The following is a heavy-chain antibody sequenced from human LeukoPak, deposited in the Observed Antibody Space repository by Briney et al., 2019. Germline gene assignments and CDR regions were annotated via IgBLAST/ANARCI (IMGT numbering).Heavy chain of an antibody. CDR1: GYTFTSYG. D-gene: IGHD3-3*01. J-gene: IGHJ4*02. V-gene: IGHV1-18*01. Sequence: ASVKVSCKASGYTFTSYGISWVRQAPGQGLEWVGWISAYNGNTNYAQKLQGRVTMTTDTSTSTAYMELGSLRSDDTAVYYCARDAPRSGSIARFDYWGQGTLVTVSS. CDR2: ISAYNGNT. CDR3: ARDAPRSGSIARFDY.